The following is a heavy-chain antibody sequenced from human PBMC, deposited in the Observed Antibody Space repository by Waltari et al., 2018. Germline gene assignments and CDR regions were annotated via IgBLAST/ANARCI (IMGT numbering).Heavy chain of an antibody. CDR2: IRFDGSKK. CDR3: ASGVMVAAGDDCFDF. V-gene: IGHV3-30*02. J-gene: IGHJ3*01. CDR1: GISFSNHG. D-gene: IGHD2-15*01. Sequence: QMKLVESGGGVAQPGGLWRLHRAVSGISFSNHGMHWVRQAPGEGLEWVAFIRFDGSKKFHADSVKGRFTISRDNSKEIVYLQMNSLTTEDTAMYYCASGVMVAAGDDCFDFWGQGTMLTVSS.